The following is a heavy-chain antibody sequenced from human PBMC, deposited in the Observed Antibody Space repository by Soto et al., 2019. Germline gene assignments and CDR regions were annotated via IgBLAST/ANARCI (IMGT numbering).Heavy chain of an antibody. CDR3: ARGGPYYYDSSGYLHYGMDV. Sequence: SVKVSCKASGGTFSSYAISWVRQAPGQGLEWMGGIIPIFGTANYAQKFQGRVTITADESTSTAYMELSSLRSEDTAVYYCARGGPYYYDSSGYLHYGMDVWGQGTTATVSS. J-gene: IGHJ6*02. CDR1: GGTFSSYA. D-gene: IGHD3-22*01. CDR2: IIPIFGTA. V-gene: IGHV1-69*13.